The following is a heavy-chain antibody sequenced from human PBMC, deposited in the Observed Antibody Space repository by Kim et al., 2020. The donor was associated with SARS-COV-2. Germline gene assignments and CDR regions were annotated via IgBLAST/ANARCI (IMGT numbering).Heavy chain of an antibody. CDR3: AKDVRTEAAAMQT. CDR2: ISYDGRAK. D-gene: IGHD2-2*01. Sequence: GGSLRLSCAASRFTFSNYGMHWVRQAPGKGLEWVAVISYDGRAKYYADSVKGRFTISSDNSENTLYVQMNSLKTEDTAVYYCAKDVRTEAAAMQTWGQGTLVTASS. CDR1: RFTFSNYG. J-gene: IGHJ5*02. V-gene: IGHV3-30*18.